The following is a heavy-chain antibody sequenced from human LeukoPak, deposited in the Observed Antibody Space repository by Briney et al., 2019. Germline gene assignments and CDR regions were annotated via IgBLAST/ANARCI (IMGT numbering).Heavy chain of an antibody. Sequence: KTSETLSLTCTVSGGSISSGGYYWSWIRQHPGKGLEWTGYIYYSGSTYYNPSLKSRVTISVDTSKNQFSLKLSSVTAADTAVYYCARDYGDYYDSSGYYFGFDPWGQGTLVTVSS. V-gene: IGHV4-31*03. D-gene: IGHD3-22*01. CDR1: GGSISSGGYY. J-gene: IGHJ5*02. CDR2: IYYSGST. CDR3: ARDYGDYYDSSGYYFGFDP.